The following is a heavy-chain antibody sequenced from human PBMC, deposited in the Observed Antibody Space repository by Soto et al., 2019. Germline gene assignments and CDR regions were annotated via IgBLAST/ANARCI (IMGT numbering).Heavy chain of an antibody. D-gene: IGHD2-15*01. Sequence: QVQLVESGGGVVQPGRSLRLSCAASGFTFSSYGMHWVRQAPGKGLEWVAVIWYDGSSKYYADSVKGRFTISRDNSKNTLYLQMNSLRAEDTAVYYCARDRLGYCSGGSCYSEGWFDPWGQGTLVTVSS. CDR1: GFTFSSYG. V-gene: IGHV3-33*01. CDR2: IWYDGSSK. J-gene: IGHJ5*02. CDR3: ARDRLGYCSGGSCYSEGWFDP.